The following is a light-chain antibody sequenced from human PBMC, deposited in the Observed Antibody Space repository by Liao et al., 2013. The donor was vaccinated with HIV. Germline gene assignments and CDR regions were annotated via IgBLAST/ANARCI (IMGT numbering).Light chain of an antibody. CDR3: QAWDSSTVV. V-gene: IGLV3-1*01. Sequence: SYDLTQPPSVSVSPGQTARITCSGDKLGDKYVCWYQQKPGQAPVLVIYFDSDRPSVIPERFSGSNSGNTATLTIGGTQAMDEADYYCQAWDSSTVVFGGGTTLTVL. CDR1: KLGDKY. J-gene: IGLJ2*01. CDR2: FDS.